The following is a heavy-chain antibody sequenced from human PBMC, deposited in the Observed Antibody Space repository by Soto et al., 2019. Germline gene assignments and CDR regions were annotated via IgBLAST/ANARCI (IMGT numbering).Heavy chain of an antibody. V-gene: IGHV4-39*02. CDR2: VYYTGGT. D-gene: IGHD1-26*01. J-gene: IGHJ1*01. CDR3: AREGPPMRAHNRPEYFQQ. Sequence: QLQLQESGPGLVKPSETLSLTCTVSDGSISSRSNYWRWLRQPPGKDLEWIGSVYYTGGTYYNPYLKRRVAINIDMSKNQFGLELSFVTAAETAVYYCAREGPPMRAHNRPEYFQQWGQGTLVTVSS. CDR1: DGSISSRSNY.